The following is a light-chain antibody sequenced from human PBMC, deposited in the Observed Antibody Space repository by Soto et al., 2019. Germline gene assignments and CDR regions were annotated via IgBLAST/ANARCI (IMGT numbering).Light chain of an antibody. CDR2: GAS. CDR1: QSVSSTY. V-gene: IGKV3-20*01. Sequence: ESVLTQSPGTLSLSPGERATLSCRASQSVSSTYLAWYQQKPGQAPRLLIYGASSRATGIPDRFSGSGSGTDSTLTISRLEPEDFAVYYCQQYGNPLTFGQGTKVEIK. CDR3: QQYGNPLT. J-gene: IGKJ1*01.